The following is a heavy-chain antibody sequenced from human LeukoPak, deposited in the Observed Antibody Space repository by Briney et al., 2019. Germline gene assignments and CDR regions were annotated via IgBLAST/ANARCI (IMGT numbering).Heavy chain of an antibody. CDR3: ARDRLQLQS. CDR1: GGSISNYY. CDR2: IYYTGNT. V-gene: IGHV4-59*01. D-gene: IGHD1-1*01. J-gene: IGHJ5*02. Sequence: SETLSLTCTVSGGSISNYYWNWIRQPPGKGLEWIGYIYYTGNTNYNPSLKSRATISVDTSKNQFSLKLSSVTAADTAVYYCARDRLQLQSWGQGTLVTVSS.